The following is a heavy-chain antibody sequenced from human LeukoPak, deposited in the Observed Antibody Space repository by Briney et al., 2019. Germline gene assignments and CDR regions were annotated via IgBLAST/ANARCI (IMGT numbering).Heavy chain of an antibody. CDR2: IWYDGSNK. CDR3: ARDFYYDSSGYTLMFAFDI. J-gene: IGHJ3*02. Sequence: GGSLRLSCAASGFTFSSHGMHWVRQAPGKGLEWVAVIWYDGSNKFYADSVKGRFTISRDNSKNTLYLQMNSLRAEDTAVYYCARDFYYDSSGYTLMFAFDIWGQGTMVTVSS. V-gene: IGHV3-33*01. CDR1: GFTFSSHG. D-gene: IGHD3-22*01.